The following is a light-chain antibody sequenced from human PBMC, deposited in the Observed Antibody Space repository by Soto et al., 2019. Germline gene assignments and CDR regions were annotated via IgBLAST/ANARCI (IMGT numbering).Light chain of an antibody. Sequence: DIQMTQSPSTLSASVGDRATITCRASQGISSALAWYQQKPGKAPKLLIYKASTLKSGVPSRFSGSGSGTEFTLTISSLQPDDFATYYCQHYNSYSEAFGQGTKVDIK. J-gene: IGKJ1*01. V-gene: IGKV1-5*03. CDR1: QGISSA. CDR2: KAS. CDR3: QHYNSYSEA.